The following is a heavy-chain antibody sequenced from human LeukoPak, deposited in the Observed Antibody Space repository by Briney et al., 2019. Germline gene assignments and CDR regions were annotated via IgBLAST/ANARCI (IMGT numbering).Heavy chain of an antibody. V-gene: IGHV5-51*01. CDR1: GYRFSSYW. CDR2: IYPGDSDT. J-gene: IGHJ4*02. Sequence: GESLKISCKGSGYRFSSYWIGWVRQMPGKGLEWMGIIYPGDSDTRYSPSFQGQVTISADKSISTAYLQWSSLKASDTAMYQCARNGIEYSSSAGLDYWGQGTLVTVSS. CDR3: ARNGIEYSSSAGLDY. D-gene: IGHD6-6*01.